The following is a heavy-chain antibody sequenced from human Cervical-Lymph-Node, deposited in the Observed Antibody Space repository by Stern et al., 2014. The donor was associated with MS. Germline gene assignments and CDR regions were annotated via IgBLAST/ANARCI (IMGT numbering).Heavy chain of an antibody. D-gene: IGHD1-1*01. J-gene: IGHJ4*02. V-gene: IGHV3-53*01. CDR1: GFTVSRDY. Sequence: EMQLVESGGGVIQPGGSLRLSCKASGFTVSRDYMTWVRQAPGKGLEWVSLITNVGSTFYPDSVKGRFTISRDDSKNTVYLHMTSLRAEDTAMYYCARDTSSPERSDWWGQGTLVTVSS. CDR2: ITNVGST. CDR3: ARDTSSPERSDW.